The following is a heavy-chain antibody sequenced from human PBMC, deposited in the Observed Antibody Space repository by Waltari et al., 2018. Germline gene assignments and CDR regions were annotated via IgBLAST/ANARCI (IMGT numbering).Heavy chain of an antibody. V-gene: IGHV4-39*01. Sequence: QLQLHESGPGLVKPSETLSLTCTVSGGSVRDSNYFWGWLRQPPGKGLEWIGTIYYSGSTPDNPSLKSRLTISVDTSKNQFSLTLSSVTAADTAVYYCARRGFGDRRFYWYFDLWGRGTLVTVSS. CDR2: IYYSGST. J-gene: IGHJ2*01. CDR1: GGSVRDSNYF. CDR3: ARRGFGDRRFYWYFDL. D-gene: IGHD3-16*01.